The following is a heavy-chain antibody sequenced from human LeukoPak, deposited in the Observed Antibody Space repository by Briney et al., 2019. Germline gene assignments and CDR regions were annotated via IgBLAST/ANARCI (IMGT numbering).Heavy chain of an antibody. CDR3: ARVFHVSGLDP. Sequence: ASVKVSCKASGYTFTNHDINWVRQATGQGLEWMGWMNPDTGNTGYAQKFQGRVTMTRNTSVSTAYMELSSLRSEDTAVYFCARVFHVSGLDPWGQGSLVTVSS. V-gene: IGHV1-8*01. CDR2: MNPDTGNT. D-gene: IGHD3-16*01. J-gene: IGHJ5*02. CDR1: GYTFTNHD.